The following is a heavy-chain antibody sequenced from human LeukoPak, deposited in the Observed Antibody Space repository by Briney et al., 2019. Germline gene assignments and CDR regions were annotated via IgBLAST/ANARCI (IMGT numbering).Heavy chain of an antibody. D-gene: IGHD3-22*01. CDR3: AKDDYYDSSGYIFDY. Sequence: GGSLRLSCAASGFTFDDYAMHWVRQAPGEGLEWVSLISGDGGSTYYADSVKGRFTISRDNSKNSLYLQMNSLRTEDTALYYCAKDDYYDSSGYIFDYWGQGTLVTVSS. CDR2: ISGDGGST. CDR1: GFTFDDYA. V-gene: IGHV3-43*02. J-gene: IGHJ4*02.